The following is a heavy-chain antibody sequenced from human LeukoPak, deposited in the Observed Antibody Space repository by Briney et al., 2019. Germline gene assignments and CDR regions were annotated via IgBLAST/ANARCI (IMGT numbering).Heavy chain of an antibody. D-gene: IGHD2-2*01. J-gene: IGHJ5*02. CDR1: GYIFAAYW. Sequence: GEFLKISRKGSGYIFAAYWIGWVRQIPGKGLEWMGSIYPGDSDTRYSPSFQGQVLISVDRSINTAYLQWNSLKASDTAIYYCARLQEDIVVVPAAIPYNWFDPWGRGSLVTVSS. CDR3: ARLQEDIVVVPAAIPYNWFDP. CDR2: IYPGDSDT. V-gene: IGHV5-51*01.